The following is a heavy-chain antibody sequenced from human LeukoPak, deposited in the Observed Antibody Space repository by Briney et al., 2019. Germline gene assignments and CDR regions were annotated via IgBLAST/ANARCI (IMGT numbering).Heavy chain of an antibody. D-gene: IGHD6-19*01. Sequence: PGGSLRLSCAASGFIVSNYCMGWVRQAPGKGLEWVAYIKQDASETYYVDSVRGRFSISRDNAKNSLFLKMNSLRAEDTAVYYCATDPSGPSDSSGWYYFDNWGQGTLVTVSS. V-gene: IGHV3-7*01. CDR1: GFIVSNYC. CDR3: ATDPSGPSDSSGWYYFDN. J-gene: IGHJ4*02. CDR2: IKQDASET.